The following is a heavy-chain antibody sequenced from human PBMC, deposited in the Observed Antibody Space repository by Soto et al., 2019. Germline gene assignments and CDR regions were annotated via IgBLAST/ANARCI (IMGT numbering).Heavy chain of an antibody. J-gene: IGHJ6*02. Sequence: GGSLRLSCAASGFTFRDYSMLWVRQAPGKGLEWLSFIANGDNHILYSDSVKGRFTISRDNSKNTLYLQMNSLRAEDTAVYYCARVRPGGMDVWGQGTTVTVSS. V-gene: IGHV3-21*01. CDR3: ARVRPGGMDV. CDR2: IANGDNHI. CDR1: GFTFRDYS.